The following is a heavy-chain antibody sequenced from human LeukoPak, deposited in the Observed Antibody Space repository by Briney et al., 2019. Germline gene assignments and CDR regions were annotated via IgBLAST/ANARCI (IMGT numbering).Heavy chain of an antibody. Sequence: SETLSLTCTVSGDSISNKSYYWGWIRQPPGKGLEWIGRIYYSGSTYYNPSLKSRVTISVDTSKNQSSLKLSSVTAADTAVYYCARRMVRGVIKSPLGYWGQGTLVTVSS. D-gene: IGHD3-10*01. V-gene: IGHV4-39*07. CDR2: IYYSGST. J-gene: IGHJ4*02. CDR1: GDSISNKSYY. CDR3: ARRMVRGVIKSPLGY.